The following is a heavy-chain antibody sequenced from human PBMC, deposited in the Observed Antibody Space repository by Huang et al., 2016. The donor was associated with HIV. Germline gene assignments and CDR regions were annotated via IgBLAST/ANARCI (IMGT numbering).Heavy chain of an antibody. CDR3: ARDWSFGSSTSPAD. CDR2: INPKRGGT. CDR1: GYTFTDSN. Sequence: QVQLVQSGAEVKNPGASVRVSCKASGYTFTDSNIHWVRPAPGQGLGWMGWINPKRGGTIYAQRFQGRITMTRDTTISTVHMDLRRIQSDDTAVYFCARDWSFGSSTSPADWGQGTLVTVSS. V-gene: IGHV1-2*02. D-gene: IGHD6-6*01. J-gene: IGHJ4*02.